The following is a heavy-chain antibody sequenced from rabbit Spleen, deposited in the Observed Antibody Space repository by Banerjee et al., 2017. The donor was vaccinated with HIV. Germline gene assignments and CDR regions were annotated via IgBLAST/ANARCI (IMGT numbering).Heavy chain of an antibody. Sequence: QSLEESGGDLVKPGASLTLTCTASGFSFSSNDYMCWVRQAPGKGLEWIGCIYTGDGSTYYASWVNGRFSISKTSSTAVTLQMTSLTAADTATYFCARDAGTSFSTYGMDLWGPGTLVTVS. V-gene: IGHV1S40*01. CDR3: ARDAGTSFSTYGMDL. CDR1: GFSFSSNDY. J-gene: IGHJ6*01. CDR2: IYTGDGST. D-gene: IGHD8-1*01.